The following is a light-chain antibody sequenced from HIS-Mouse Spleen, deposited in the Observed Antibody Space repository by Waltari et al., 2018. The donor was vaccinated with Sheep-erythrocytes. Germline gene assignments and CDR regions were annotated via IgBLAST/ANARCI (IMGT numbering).Light chain of an antibody. Sequence: QSALTQPRPVSGSPGQSVTIPCTGTSSDVVGYNSVSWYQQYPGKAPKLMIYDVSKRPSGVPDRFSGSKSGNTASLTISGLQAEDEADYYCCSYAGSYNHVFATGTKVTVL. CDR2: DVS. V-gene: IGLV2-11*01. J-gene: IGLJ1*01. CDR1: SSDVVGYNS. CDR3: CSYAGSYNHV.